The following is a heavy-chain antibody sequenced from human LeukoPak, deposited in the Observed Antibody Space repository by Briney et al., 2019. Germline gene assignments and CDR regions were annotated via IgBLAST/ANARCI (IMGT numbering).Heavy chain of an antibody. J-gene: IGHJ6*02. CDR2: INHSGST. CDR1: GGSFSGYY. Sequence: SETLSLTCAVYGGSFSGYYWSWIRRPPGKGLEWIGEINHSGSTNYNPSLKSRVTISVDTSKNQFSLKLSSVTAADTAVYYCARVSVAAAEYGMDVWGQGTTVTVSS. CDR3: ARVSVAAAEYGMDV. D-gene: IGHD6-13*01. V-gene: IGHV4-34*01.